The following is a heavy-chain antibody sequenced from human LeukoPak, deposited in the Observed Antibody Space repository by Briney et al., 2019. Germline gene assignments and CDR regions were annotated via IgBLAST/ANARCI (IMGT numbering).Heavy chain of an antibody. CDR3: ARGLTMVRGVMSGWFDP. J-gene: IGHJ5*02. CDR2: IYHSGST. D-gene: IGHD3-10*01. V-gene: IGHV4-4*02. CDR1: GGSISSSNW. Sequence: SGTLSLTCAVSGGSISSSNWWSWVRQPPGKGLEWIGEIYHSGSTNYNPSLKSRVTISVDKSKNQFSLKLSSVTAADTAVYYCARGLTMVRGVMSGWFDPWGQGTLVTVSS.